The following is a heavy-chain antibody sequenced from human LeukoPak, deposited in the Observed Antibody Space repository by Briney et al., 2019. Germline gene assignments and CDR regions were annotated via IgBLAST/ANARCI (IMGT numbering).Heavy chain of an antibody. CDR2: ISSSSSSI. CDR1: GFTFSSYE. V-gene: IGHV3-48*03. D-gene: IGHD3-22*01. CDR3: ARYYYDSSGPFDY. Sequence: PGGSLRLSCAASGFTFSSYEMNWVRQAPGKGLEWVSYISSSSSSIYYADSVKGRFTISRDNAKNSLYLQMNSLRAEDTAVYYCARYYYDSSGPFDYWGQGTLVTVSS. J-gene: IGHJ4*02.